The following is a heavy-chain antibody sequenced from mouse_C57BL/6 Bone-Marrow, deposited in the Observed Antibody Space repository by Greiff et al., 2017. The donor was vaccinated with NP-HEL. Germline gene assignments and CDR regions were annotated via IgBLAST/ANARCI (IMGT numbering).Heavy chain of an antibody. CDR2: ISYDGSN. CDR3: VFGYYDYFDY. V-gene: IGHV3-6*01. J-gene: IGHJ2*01. D-gene: IGHD2-3*01. CDR1: GYSITSGYY. Sequence: ESGPGLVKPSQSLSLTCSVTGYSITSGYYWNWIRQFPGNKLEWMGYISYDGSNNYNPSLKNRISITRDTSKNQFFLKLNSVTTEDTATYYCVFGYYDYFDYWGQGTTLTVSS.